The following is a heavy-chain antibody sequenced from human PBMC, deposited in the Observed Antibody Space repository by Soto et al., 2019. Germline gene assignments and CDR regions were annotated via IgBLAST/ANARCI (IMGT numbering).Heavy chain of an antibody. D-gene: IGHD7-27*01. J-gene: IGHJ4*01. Sequence: ASLQASCRASVQTFTSYGIGWVRQAPGQGLEWMGWISTYNGNTNYAQKRQGRVTMTTDTSTSTAYMELRSLRSVDTAVYYCARDNWGSAYDFVYWR. CDR3: ARDNWGSAYDFVY. CDR1: VQTFTSYG. CDR2: ISTYNGNT. V-gene: IGHV1-18*01.